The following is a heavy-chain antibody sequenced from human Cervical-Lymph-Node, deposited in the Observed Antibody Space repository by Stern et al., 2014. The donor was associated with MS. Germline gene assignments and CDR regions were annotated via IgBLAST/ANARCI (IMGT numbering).Heavy chain of an antibody. V-gene: IGHV4-39*01. CDR3: ARATYYDFWSGSTGIDP. CDR2: IYYSGST. Sequence: QLQLQESGPGLVKPSETLSLTCTVSGGSISSSSYYWGWIRQPPGKGLEWIGSIYYSGSTYYNPSLKSRGTIYVDTSKNQFPLKLSSGTAADTAVYYCARATYYDFWSGSTGIDPWGQGTLVTVSS. J-gene: IGHJ5*02. D-gene: IGHD3-3*01. CDR1: GGSISSSSYY.